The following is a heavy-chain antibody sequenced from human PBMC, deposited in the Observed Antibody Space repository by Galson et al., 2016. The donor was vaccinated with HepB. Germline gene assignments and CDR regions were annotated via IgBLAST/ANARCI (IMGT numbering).Heavy chain of an antibody. CDR2: ISYDGSNK. Sequence: SLRLSCAASGFTFSSYGMHWVRQAPGKGLEWVAVISYDGSNKYYADSVKGRFTISRDNSKNTLYLQMNSLRAEDTAVYYCAKTVRMTTVTGFDYWGQGTLATVSS. D-gene: IGHD4-17*01. J-gene: IGHJ4*02. CDR1: GFTFSSYG. V-gene: IGHV3-30*18. CDR3: AKTVRMTTVTGFDY.